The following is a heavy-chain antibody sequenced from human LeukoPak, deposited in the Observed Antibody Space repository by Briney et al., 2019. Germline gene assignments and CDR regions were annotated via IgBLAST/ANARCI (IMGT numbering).Heavy chain of an antibody. CDR1: GFTFSSYS. Sequence: GGSLRLSCAASGFTFSSYSMNWVRQAPGKGLEWISYFSTSSGTISYADSVKGRFTISRDDAKNSLYLQMNSLRAEDTAVYYCARDSMYAFDIWGQGTMVTVSS. D-gene: IGHD2-2*01. J-gene: IGHJ3*02. V-gene: IGHV3-48*01. CDR3: ARDSMYAFDI. CDR2: FSTSSGTI.